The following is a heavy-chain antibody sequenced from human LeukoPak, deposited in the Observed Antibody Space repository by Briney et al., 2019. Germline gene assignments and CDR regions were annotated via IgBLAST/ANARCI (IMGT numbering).Heavy chain of an antibody. CDR3: ATVRVAGSGWHTGYYYGMDV. CDR2: FDPEDGET. CDR1: GFTLTELS. Sequence: ASVSVSCKVSGFTLTELSMHWVRQAPGKGLEWMGGFDPEDGETIYAQKFQGRVTMTEDTSTDTAYMELSSLRSEDTAVYYCATVRVAGSGWHTGYYYGMDVWGQGTTVTVSS. D-gene: IGHD6-19*01. J-gene: IGHJ6*02. V-gene: IGHV1-24*01.